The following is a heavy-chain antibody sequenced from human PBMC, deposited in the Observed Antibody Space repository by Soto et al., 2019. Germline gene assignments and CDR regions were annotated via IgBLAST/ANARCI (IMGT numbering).Heavy chain of an antibody. Sequence: GGSLRLSCAASGFTFSSYAMSWVRQAPGKGLEWVSAISGSGGSTYYADSVKGRFTISRDNSKNTLYLQMNGLRAEDTAVYYCAKENGYSSSWFEFDYWGQGTLVTVSS. CDR1: GFTFSSYA. V-gene: IGHV3-23*01. J-gene: IGHJ4*02. D-gene: IGHD6-13*01. CDR2: ISGSGGST. CDR3: AKENGYSSSWFEFDY.